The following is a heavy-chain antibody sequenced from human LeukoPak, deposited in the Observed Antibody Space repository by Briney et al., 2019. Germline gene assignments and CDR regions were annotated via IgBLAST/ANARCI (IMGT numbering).Heavy chain of an antibody. J-gene: IGHJ4*02. CDR3: ASERYGSGSYPTN. CDR2: IYYSGST. Sequence: SETLSLTCTVSGGSISSYYWSWIRQPPGKGLEWIGYIYYSGSTNYNPSLKSRVTISVDTSKNQFSLKLSSVTAADTAVYYCASERYGSGSYPTNWGQGTLVTVSS. CDR1: GGSISSYY. D-gene: IGHD3-10*01. V-gene: IGHV4-59*01.